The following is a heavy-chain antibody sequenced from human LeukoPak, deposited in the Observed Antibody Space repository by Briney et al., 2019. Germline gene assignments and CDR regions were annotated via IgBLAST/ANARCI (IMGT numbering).Heavy chain of an antibody. CDR3: AKIRSDTRGWYEFDY. CDR2: ISSSSSYI. J-gene: IGHJ4*02. CDR1: GFTFSSYS. V-gene: IGHV3-21*04. Sequence: GGSLRLSCAASGFTFSSYSMNWVRQAPGKGLEWVSSISSSSSYIYYADSVKGRFTISSDNSKNTLYLQMNSLRAEDSAVYYCAKIRSDTRGWYEFDYWGQGTLVTVSS. D-gene: IGHD6-19*01.